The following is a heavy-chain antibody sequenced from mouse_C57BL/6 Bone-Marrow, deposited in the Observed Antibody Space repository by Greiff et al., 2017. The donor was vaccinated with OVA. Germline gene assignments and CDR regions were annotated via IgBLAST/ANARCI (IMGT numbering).Heavy chain of an antibody. V-gene: IGHV1-7*01. CDR2: INPSSGYT. J-gene: IGHJ2*01. CDR1: GYTFTSYW. D-gene: IGHD1-1*01. CDR3: ARSTAVEGYAIDY. Sequence: VKLQESGAELAKPGASVKLSCRASGYTFTSYWMHWVKQRPGQGLEWIGYINPSSGYTKYNQKFKNKATLTADKSSSTAYMQLSSLTYEDSAVYYCARSTAVEGYAIDYWGQGTTLTVSS.